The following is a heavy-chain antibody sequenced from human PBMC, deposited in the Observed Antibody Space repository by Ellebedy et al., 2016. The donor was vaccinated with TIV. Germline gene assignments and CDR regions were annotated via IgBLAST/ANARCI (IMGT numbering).Heavy chain of an antibody. CDR2: IDPSDSYT. J-gene: IGHJ3*01. Sequence: PGGSLRLSCQGSEYSFSNYWITWLRQMPGKGLEWMGRIDPSDSYTNYSPSFEGHVTISADKSINTAYLQWSRLKASDTAIYYCARRYGGPGEIFDVWGPGTMVTVSS. V-gene: IGHV5-10-1*01. CDR3: ARRYGGPGEIFDV. D-gene: IGHD7-27*01. CDR1: EYSFSNYW.